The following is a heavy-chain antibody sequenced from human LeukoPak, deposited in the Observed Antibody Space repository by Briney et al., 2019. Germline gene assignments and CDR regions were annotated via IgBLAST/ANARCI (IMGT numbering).Heavy chain of an antibody. CDR3: ASTRGGQLWSTTLDY. D-gene: IGHD5-18*01. Sequence: PGGSLRLSCAASGFTFSSYAMHWVRQAPGKGLEWVAVISYDGSNKYYADSVKGRFTISRDNSKNTLYLQMNSLRAEDTAVYYCASTRGGQLWSTTLDYWGQGTLVTVSS. V-gene: IGHV3-30-3*01. J-gene: IGHJ4*02. CDR1: GFTFSSYA. CDR2: ISYDGSNK.